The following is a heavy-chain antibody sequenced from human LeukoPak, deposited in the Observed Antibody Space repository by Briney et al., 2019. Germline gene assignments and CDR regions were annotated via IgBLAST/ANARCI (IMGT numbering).Heavy chain of an antibody. Sequence: GGSLRLSSAASGFTFSVYEMNWLRQAPGKGLEWVSAITGSGGTYYADSVKGRFTVSRDNSKNALYLQMNSPSAEDTAVYYCAKRLPHHFDYWGQGTLVTFSS. V-gene: IGHV3-23*01. CDR1: GFTFSVYE. J-gene: IGHJ4*02. D-gene: IGHD5/OR15-5a*01. CDR2: ITGSGGT. CDR3: AKRLPHHFDY.